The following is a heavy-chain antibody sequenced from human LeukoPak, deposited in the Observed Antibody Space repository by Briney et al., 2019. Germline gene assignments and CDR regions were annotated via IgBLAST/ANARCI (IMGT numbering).Heavy chain of an antibody. CDR2: INSDGSST. J-gene: IGHJ4*02. CDR1: GFTFSSYW. CDR3: ARAYGSGSYPDFSFDY. V-gene: IGHV3-74*01. Sequence: GGSLRLSCAASGFTFSSYWMHWVRQAPGKGLVWVSRINSDGSSTSYADSVKGRFTISRDNAKNSLYLQMNSLRAEDTAVYYCARAYGSGSYPDFSFDYWGQGTLVTVSS. D-gene: IGHD3-10*01.